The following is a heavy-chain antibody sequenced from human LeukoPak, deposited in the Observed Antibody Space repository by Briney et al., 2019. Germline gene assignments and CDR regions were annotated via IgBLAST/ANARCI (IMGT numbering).Heavy chain of an antibody. CDR1: GFTFSSYG. Sequence: GGSLRLSCAASGFTFSSYGMHGVRQAPGKGLEGVAVIWYDGSNKYYADSVKGRFTISRDNSKNTLYLQMNSLRAEDTAVYYCARDLPAAAGTLDYWGQGTLVTVSS. CDR3: ARDLPAAAGTLDY. D-gene: IGHD6-13*01. V-gene: IGHV3-33*01. J-gene: IGHJ4*02. CDR2: IWYDGSNK.